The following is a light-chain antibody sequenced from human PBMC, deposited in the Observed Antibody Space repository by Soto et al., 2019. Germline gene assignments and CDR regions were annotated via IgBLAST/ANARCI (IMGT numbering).Light chain of an antibody. CDR3: ATWDDSRNKV. CDR2: NNN. CDR1: SSNIGGNT. J-gene: IGLJ1*01. Sequence: QSVLTQPPSASGTPGQRVTISCSGSSSNIGGNTVNWYQQLPGTAPKLLIYNNNQRPSGVPDRFSGSKSGTSASRAISVLQSEYEADYYCATWDDSRNKVFGTGTQLTVL. V-gene: IGLV1-44*01.